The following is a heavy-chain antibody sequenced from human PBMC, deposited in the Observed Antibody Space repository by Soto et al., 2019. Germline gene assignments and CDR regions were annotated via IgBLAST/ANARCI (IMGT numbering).Heavy chain of an antibody. CDR2: LIPIVGTG. Sequence: QVQLVQSGAEVKKPGSSVKVSCKASGGSFSSYAISWVRQAPGQGLEWMGGLIPIVGTGNYAQNCQGRVTITADESTSTAYMELSSLRSEDTAMYYCARDLRAAGRPGMDVWGQGTTVTVSS. CDR3: ARDLRAAGRPGMDV. D-gene: IGHD6-13*01. CDR1: GGSFSSYA. V-gene: IGHV1-69*01. J-gene: IGHJ6*02.